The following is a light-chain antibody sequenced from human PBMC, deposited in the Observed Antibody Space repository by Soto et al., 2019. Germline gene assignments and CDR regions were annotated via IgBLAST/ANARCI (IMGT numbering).Light chain of an antibody. CDR3: QQRSNWPPIT. CDR2: DAS. CDR1: QSVSSY. Sequence: EIVLTQSPATLSLSPGERATLSCRASQSVSSYLAWYQQKPGQAPRLLIYDASNRATGIPARFSGSGSGTDFXXXXSSXXPEDFAVYYCQQRSNWPPITFGQGTKLEIK. V-gene: IGKV3-11*01. J-gene: IGKJ2*01.